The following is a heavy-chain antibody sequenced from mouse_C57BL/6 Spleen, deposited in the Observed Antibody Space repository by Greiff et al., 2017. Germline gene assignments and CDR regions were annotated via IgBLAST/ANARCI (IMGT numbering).Heavy chain of an antibody. CDR1: GFTFRDYY. CDR2: ISNGGGST. J-gene: IGHJ4*01. D-gene: IGHD1-1*01. Sequence: DVHLVESGGGLVQPGGSLKLSCAASGFTFRDYYMYWVRQTPEKRLEWVAYISNGGGSTYYPDTVKGRFTISRDNAKNTLSLQMSRLKSEDTAMYYCARRDYGSSPTRAMDYWGQGTSVTVSS. V-gene: IGHV5-12*01. CDR3: ARRDYGSSPTRAMDY.